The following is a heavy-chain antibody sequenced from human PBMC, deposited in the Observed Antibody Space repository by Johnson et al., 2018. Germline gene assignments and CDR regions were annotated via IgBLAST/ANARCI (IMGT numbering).Heavy chain of an antibody. CDR3: TPPGYTPNFQH. CDR2: ISGSGGST. Sequence: VQLQESGGGSVQPGGSLRLSCEASGFTFSTYAMTWVRQASGKGLEWVSSISGSGGSTYYADSVKGRFTISRDNSKNTLYLQINSLKTEDTAVNYCTPPGYTPNFQHWGQGTLVTVSS. V-gene: IGHV3-23*01. CDR1: GFTFSTYA. D-gene: IGHD6-13*01. J-gene: IGHJ1*01.